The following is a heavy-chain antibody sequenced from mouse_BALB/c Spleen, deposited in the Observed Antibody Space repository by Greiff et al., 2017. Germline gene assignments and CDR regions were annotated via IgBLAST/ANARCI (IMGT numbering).Heavy chain of an antibody. D-gene: IGHD2-10*01. J-gene: IGHJ4*01. CDR2: IDPANGNT. CDR3: ALVLSLLSPYAMDY. Sequence: VQLKQSGAELVKPGASVKLSCTASGFNIKDTYMHWVKQRPEQGLEWIGRIDPANGNTKYDPKFQGKATITADTSSNTAYLQLSSLTSEDTAVYYCALVLSLLSPYAMDYWGQGTSVTVSS. CDR1: GFNIKDTY. V-gene: IGHV14-3*02.